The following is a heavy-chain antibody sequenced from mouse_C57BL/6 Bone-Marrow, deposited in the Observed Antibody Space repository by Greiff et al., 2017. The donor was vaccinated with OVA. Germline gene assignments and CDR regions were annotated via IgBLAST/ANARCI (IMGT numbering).Heavy chain of an antibody. J-gene: IGHJ1*03. CDR1: GFNIKDDY. Sequence: VQLQQSGAELVRPGASVKLSCTASGFNIKDDYMHWVKQRPEQGLEWIGWIDPENGDTEYASKFQGKATITADTSSNTAYLQLSSLTSEDTAVYYCTTYDLTFWYFDVWGTGTTVTVSS. D-gene: IGHD4-1*01. CDR2: IDPENGDT. V-gene: IGHV14-4*01. CDR3: TTYDLTFWYFDV.